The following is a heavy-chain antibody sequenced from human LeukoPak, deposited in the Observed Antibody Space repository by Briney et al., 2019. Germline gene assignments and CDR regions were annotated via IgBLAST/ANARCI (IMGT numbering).Heavy chain of an antibody. CDR1: GFTFSSYG. CDR3: ARGYDSSGYYSTQFDY. V-gene: IGHV3-30*03. J-gene: IGHJ4*02. D-gene: IGHD3-22*01. CDR2: ISYDGSNK. Sequence: GGSLRLSCAASGFTFSSYGMHWVRQAPGKGLEWVAVISYDGSNKYYADSVKGRFTISRDNAKNSLYLQMNSLRAEDTALYYCARGYDSSGYYSTQFDYWGQGTLVTVSS.